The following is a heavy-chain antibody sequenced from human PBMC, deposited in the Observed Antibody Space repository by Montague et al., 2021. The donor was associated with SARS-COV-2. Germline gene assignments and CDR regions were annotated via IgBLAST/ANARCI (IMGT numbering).Heavy chain of an antibody. CDR2: IHYSGRT. V-gene: IGHV4-59*01. CDR3: ARRIVTYYWYFDL. J-gene: IGHJ2*01. Sequence: SETLSLTCTGSNASFASEYWRWIRQAPGKGLDYIGYIHYSGRTNYNPSLRSRVTISIDTSKNQFSLKLMSVTAAETAIYFCARRIVTYYWYFDLWGRGTLVTVSS. CDR1: NASFASEY. D-gene: IGHD2-15*01.